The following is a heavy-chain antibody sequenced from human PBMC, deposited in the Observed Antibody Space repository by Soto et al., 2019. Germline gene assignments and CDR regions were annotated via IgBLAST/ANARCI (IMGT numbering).Heavy chain of an antibody. V-gene: IGHV4-61*01. CDR2: MFDSGST. J-gene: IGHJ6*04. Sequence: PSETLCLTSTVFYDSVSSGRYHWGWIRQPPGKELEWIGYMFDSGSTNYNPSLKSRVTIGVDTSKNQFSLKLSSVTAGDTAVYFFARAYYYVWGRGRSMDVGGKGPTVTVPS. D-gene: IGHD3-10*02. CDR1: YDSVSSGRYH. CDR3: ARAYYYVWGRGRSMDV.